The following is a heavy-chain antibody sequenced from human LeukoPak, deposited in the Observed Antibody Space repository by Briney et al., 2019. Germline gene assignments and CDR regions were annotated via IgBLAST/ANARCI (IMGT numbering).Heavy chain of an antibody. CDR1: GGSISSSSYY. CDR3: ARQGIVGPTAAFDI. Sequence: PSETLSLTCTVSGGSISSSSYYWGWIRQPPGKGLEWIGSIYYSGSTYYNPSLKSRVTISVDTSKNQFSLKLSSVTAADTAVYYCARQGIVGPTAAFDIWGQGTMVTVSS. CDR2: IYYSGST. D-gene: IGHD1-26*01. V-gene: IGHV4-39*01. J-gene: IGHJ3*02.